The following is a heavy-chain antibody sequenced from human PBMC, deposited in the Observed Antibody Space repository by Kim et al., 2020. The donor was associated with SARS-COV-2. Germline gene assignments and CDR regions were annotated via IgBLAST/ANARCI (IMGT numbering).Heavy chain of an antibody. Sequence: SVKVSCKASGGTFSSYTISWVRQAPGQGLEWMGRIIPILGIANYAQKFQGRVTITADKSTSTAYMELSSLRSEDTAVYYCASYFLVATIGGDYWGQGTLVTVSS. V-gene: IGHV1-69*02. CDR3: ASYFLVATIGGDY. J-gene: IGHJ4*02. CDR1: GGTFSSYT. CDR2: IIPILGIA. D-gene: IGHD5-12*01.